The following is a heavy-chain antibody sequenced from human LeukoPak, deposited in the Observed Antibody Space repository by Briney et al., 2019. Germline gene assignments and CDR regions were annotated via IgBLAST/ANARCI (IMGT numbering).Heavy chain of an antibody. D-gene: IGHD2-15*01. J-gene: IGHJ3*02. V-gene: IGHV4-30-4*01. CDR3: ARDCSGGSCYGAFDI. CDR1: GASVRSGDYY. CDR2: IYDSGST. Sequence: SSETLSLTCTVSGASVRSGDYYWSWIRQPPGKGLEWIGYIYDSGSTYYNPSLKSRITISVDTSENRFSLKLSSVTATDTAVYYCARDCSGGSCYGAFDIWGQGTMVTVSS.